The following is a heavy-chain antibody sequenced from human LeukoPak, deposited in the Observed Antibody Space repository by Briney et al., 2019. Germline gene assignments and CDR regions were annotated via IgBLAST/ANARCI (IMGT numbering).Heavy chain of an antibody. CDR3: ATDDKYAPSS. J-gene: IGHJ5*02. CDR2: INPDGNKK. V-gene: IGHV3-7*01. CDR1: GLTFSSSW. D-gene: IGHD2-2*01. Sequence: GGSLRLSCAVSGLTFSSSWMDWVRQAPGKGLEWVASINPDGNKKYSADSVKGRFTISRDNAKNTVYLQMNSLRAEDTAVYYCATDDKYAPSSWGQGTLVTVSS.